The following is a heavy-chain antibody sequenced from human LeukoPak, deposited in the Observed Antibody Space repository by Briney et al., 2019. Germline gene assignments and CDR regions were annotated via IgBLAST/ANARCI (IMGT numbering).Heavy chain of an antibody. Sequence: GSLRLSCAASGFTFSTYSMNWVRQAPEKGLEWVATISGSGGGTYYADSVKGRFTTSRDDSKNTLYLQMNSLRAEDMAVYYCAKDLGRYRNNYFDYWGQGTLVTVSS. V-gene: IGHV3-23*01. J-gene: IGHJ4*02. CDR1: GFTFSTYS. D-gene: IGHD1-26*01. CDR2: ISGSGGGT. CDR3: AKDLGRYRNNYFDY.